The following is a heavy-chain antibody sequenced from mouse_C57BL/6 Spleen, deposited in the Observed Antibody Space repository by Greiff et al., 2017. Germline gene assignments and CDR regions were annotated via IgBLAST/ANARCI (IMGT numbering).Heavy chain of an antibody. D-gene: IGHD1-1*01. V-gene: IGHV14-2*01. J-gene: IGHJ2*01. Sequence: EVKLMESGAELVKPGASVKLSCTASGFNIKDYYMHWVKQRPEQGLEWIGRIDPEDGETKYASKFQGKVTITADTSSNTAYLQLSSLTSEDTAVYYFARSFYYGSSPYYFDYWGQGTTLTVSS. CDR2: IDPEDGET. CDR1: GFNIKDYY. CDR3: ARSFYYGSSPYYFDY.